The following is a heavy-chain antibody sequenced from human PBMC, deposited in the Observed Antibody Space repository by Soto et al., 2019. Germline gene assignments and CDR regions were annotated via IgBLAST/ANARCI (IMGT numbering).Heavy chain of an antibody. CDR1: GFSLSTSGVG. Sequence: QITLKESGPTLVKPTQTLTLTCTFSGFSLSTSGVGVGWIRQPPGKALEWLALIYCDVDKRYSPSLKSRLTITKDTSKPQVVLTISNMDPVDTAAYYSAHRHRLRYFDWFVYWGQGSLVTVSS. CDR3: AHRHRLRYFDWFVY. J-gene: IGHJ5*01. V-gene: IGHV2-5*02. D-gene: IGHD3-9*01. CDR2: IYCDVDK.